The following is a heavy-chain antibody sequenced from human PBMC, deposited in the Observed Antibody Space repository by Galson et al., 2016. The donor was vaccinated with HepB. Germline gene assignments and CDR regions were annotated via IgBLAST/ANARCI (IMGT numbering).Heavy chain of an antibody. CDR1: GFTFTNYA. J-gene: IGHJ4*02. CDR3: AKDISALVLPAAIDY. Sequence: SLRLSCAASGFTFTNYALNWVRQAPGKGLGWVSGISGSGGSTYYADSVKGRFTISRDQSNNTLHLQMNSLRAEDTAIYFCAKDISALVLPAAIDYWGQGTLVTVSS. D-gene: IGHD2-2*02. CDR2: ISGSGGST. V-gene: IGHV3-23*01.